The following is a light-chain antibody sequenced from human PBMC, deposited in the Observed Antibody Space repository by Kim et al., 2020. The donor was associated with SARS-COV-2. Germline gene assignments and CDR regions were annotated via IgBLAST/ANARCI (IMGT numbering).Light chain of an antibody. J-gene: IGLJ3*02. CDR1: SSNIGSNY. CDR3: GSWDDSLNGPV. Sequence: QSVLTQAPSASGTPGQRVTISCSGSSSNIGSNYVYWYQQLPGTAPKVLIHTDNRRPSGVPDRFSGSKSVTSASLAISGLRSEDEADYYCGSWDDSLNGPVVGGETELTVL. CDR2: TDN. V-gene: IGLV1-47*01.